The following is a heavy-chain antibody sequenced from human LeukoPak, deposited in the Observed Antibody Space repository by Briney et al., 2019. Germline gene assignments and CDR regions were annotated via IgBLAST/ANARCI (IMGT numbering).Heavy chain of an antibody. CDR2: IYYSGST. J-gene: IGHJ3*02. CDR3: ARTSLTIFGVVMPRVDAFDI. Sequence: PSETLSLTCTVSGGSISSYYWSWIRQPPGKGLEWIGYIYYSGSTNYNPSLKSRVTMSVDTSKNQFSLKLSSVTAADTAVYYCARTSLTIFGVVMPRVDAFDIWGQGTMVTVSS. D-gene: IGHD3-3*01. V-gene: IGHV4-59*12. CDR1: GGSISSYY.